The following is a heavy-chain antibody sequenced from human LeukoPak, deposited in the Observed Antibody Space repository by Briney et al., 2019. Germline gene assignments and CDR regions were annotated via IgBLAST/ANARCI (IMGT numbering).Heavy chain of an antibody. CDR1: GFTFSSYD. J-gene: IGHJ4*02. CDR3: ARRSAPCGLDY. CDR2: VSYDGSNK. V-gene: IGHV3-30*03. Sequence: GGSLRLSCAASGFTFSSYDMDWVRQAPGKGLEWVAVVSYDGSNKYYANSVKGRFTISRDNTKNTLYLQMNSLRAEDTAFYYCARRSAPCGLDYWGQGTLVTVSS. D-gene: IGHD3/OR15-3a*01.